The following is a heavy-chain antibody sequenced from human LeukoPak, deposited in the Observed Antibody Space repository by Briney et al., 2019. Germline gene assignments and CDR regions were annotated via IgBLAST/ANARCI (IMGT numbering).Heavy chain of an antibody. CDR1: GFTFSSYA. CDR2: ISGSGGST. D-gene: IGHD2-15*01. V-gene: IGHV3-23*01. CDR3: ARQHCSGGDCYFFD. Sequence: GGSLRLSCAASGFTFSSYAMSWVRQAPGKGLEWVSAISGSGGSTYYADSVKGRFTISRDNSKNTSYLQLNSLRAEDTAVYYCARQHCSGGDCYFFDWGQGTLVTVSS. J-gene: IGHJ4*02.